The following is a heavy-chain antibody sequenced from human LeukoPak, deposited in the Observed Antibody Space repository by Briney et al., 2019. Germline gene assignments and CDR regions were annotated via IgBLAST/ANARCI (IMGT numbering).Heavy chain of an antibody. CDR2: ISGSGGST. D-gene: IGHD3-9*01. CDR1: GFTFSSYA. CDR3: AKIDRPGIDILSIGCYFDY. V-gene: IGHV3-23*01. Sequence: PGGSLRLSCAASGFTFSSYAMSWVRQAPAKGLELVSAISGSGGSTYYADSVKGRFTISRDNSKNTLYLQMNSLRAEDTAVYCCAKIDRPGIDILSIGCYFDYWGQGTLVTVSS. J-gene: IGHJ4*02.